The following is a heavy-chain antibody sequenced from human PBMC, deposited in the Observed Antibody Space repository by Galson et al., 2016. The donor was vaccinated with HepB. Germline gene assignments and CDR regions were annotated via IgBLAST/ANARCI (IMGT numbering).Heavy chain of an antibody. CDR2: VYSGGST. J-gene: IGHJ5*02. Sequence: SLRLSCAASGFIVSQNYMSWVRQAPGKGLEWVSVVYSGGSTYTEYAVSVRGRFAISSDDAKDSLFLQMNSLTAEDTALYYCARAVVASTAGNWFDLWGQGALVTVSS. V-gene: IGHV3-53*03. CDR3: ARAVVASTAGNWFDL. D-gene: IGHD5-12*01. CDR1: GFIVSQNY.